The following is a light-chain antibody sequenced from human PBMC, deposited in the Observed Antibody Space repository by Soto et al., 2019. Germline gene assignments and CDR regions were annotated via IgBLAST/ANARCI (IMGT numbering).Light chain of an antibody. V-gene: IGLV2-23*02. CDR2: EVN. Sequence: QSALTQPASVSGSPGQSITISCSGTTSDVGGYDVVSWYQQHPGKAPKLMIFEVNQRPSGVSDRFSGSKSGNTVSLTISGLQAGDEADYYCCSFAGSSTFWVFGVWTKLTV. CDR1: TSDVGGYDV. J-gene: IGLJ3*02. CDR3: CSFAGSSTFWV.